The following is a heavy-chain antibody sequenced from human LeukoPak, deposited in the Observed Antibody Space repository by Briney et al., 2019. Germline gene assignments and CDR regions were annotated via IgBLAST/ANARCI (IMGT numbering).Heavy chain of an antibody. Sequence: PSETLSLTCTVSGGSISSSSYYWGWIRQPPGKGLEWIGSIYYSGSTYYNPSLKSRVTISVDTSKNQFSLKLGSVTAADTAVYYCARARDVLRYFDWLSNRRYYFDYWGQGTLVTVSS. D-gene: IGHD3-9*01. V-gene: IGHV4-39*07. CDR2: IYYSGST. CDR3: ARARDVLRYFDWLSNRRYYFDY. CDR1: GGSISSSSYY. J-gene: IGHJ4*02.